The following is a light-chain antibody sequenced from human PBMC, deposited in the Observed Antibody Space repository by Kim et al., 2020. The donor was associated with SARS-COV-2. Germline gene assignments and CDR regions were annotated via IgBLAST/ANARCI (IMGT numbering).Light chain of an antibody. V-gene: IGLV1-44*01. CDR3: SVWDDSLGVWV. J-gene: IGLJ3*02. CDR1: YSNIETNP. CDR2: SSG. Sequence: GQRVTFFCSGGYSNIETNPVNWYQQLPGTAPKLVIYSSGLRHAGVPDRFSGFKSGTSASLAISGLQSEDEADYFCSVWDDSLGVWVFGGGTKVTVL.